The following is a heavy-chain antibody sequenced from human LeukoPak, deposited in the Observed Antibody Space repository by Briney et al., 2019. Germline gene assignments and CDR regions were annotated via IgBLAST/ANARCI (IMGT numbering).Heavy chain of an antibody. J-gene: IGHJ4*02. CDR1: GFTFSTYG. Sequence: GGSLRLSCAASGFTFSTYGMHWVRQAPGKGLEWVAFIRYDGNNKFYADSVKGRFTISRDNFRNTLYLQMNSLRAEDTAVYYCAKILQWLVRNRAFDYWGQGTLVTVSS. V-gene: IGHV3-30*02. D-gene: IGHD6-19*01. CDR2: IRYDGNNK. CDR3: AKILQWLVRNRAFDY.